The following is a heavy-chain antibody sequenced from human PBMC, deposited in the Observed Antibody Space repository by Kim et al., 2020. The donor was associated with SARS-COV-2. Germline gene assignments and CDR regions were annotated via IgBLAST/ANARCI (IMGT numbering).Heavy chain of an antibody. D-gene: IGHD1-1*01. Sequence: GGSLRLSCAASGFTFSAFNMHWVRQAPGKGLVWVSRINNYESEITYADSVRGRFIISRDNAKNTVYLQMNSLRVEDTAVYYCATDIDWNINEYWGQG. J-gene: IGHJ4*02. CDR2: INNYESEI. CDR3: ATDIDWNINEY. CDR1: GFTFSAFN. V-gene: IGHV3-74*03.